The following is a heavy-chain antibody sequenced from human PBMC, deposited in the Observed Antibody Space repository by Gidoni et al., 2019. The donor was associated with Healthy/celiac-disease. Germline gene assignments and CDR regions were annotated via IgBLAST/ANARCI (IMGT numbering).Heavy chain of an antibody. V-gene: IGHV1-46*03. CDR3: ARDRVLLWFGELFTADAFDI. Sequence: HVQLVQSGAEANKPGASVKVACTASGYTFTSYSMHRVRQAPGQALGWMGIHTPSGGSTSYAQTFQGRVTMTRDTSTSTGYMELSSLISEDTAVYYCARDRVLLWFGELFTADAFDIWGQGTMVTVSS. CDR1: GYTFTSYS. J-gene: IGHJ3*02. D-gene: IGHD3-10*01. CDR2: HTPSGGST.